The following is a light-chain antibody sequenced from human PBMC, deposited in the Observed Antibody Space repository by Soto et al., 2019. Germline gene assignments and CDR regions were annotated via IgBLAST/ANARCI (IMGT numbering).Light chain of an antibody. CDR2: ADN. CDR3: QAYDISLHNYV. V-gene: IGLV1-40*01. Sequence: QSVLTQPPSVSGAPGQRVSLSCTGRTSNIGAPYDVHWYQHLPGTAPQLLIYADNNRPSGVPDRFSGSKSGTSASLAITRLQDEDEADYYGQAYDISLHNYVFGTGTKLTVL. CDR1: TSNIGAPYD. J-gene: IGLJ1*01.